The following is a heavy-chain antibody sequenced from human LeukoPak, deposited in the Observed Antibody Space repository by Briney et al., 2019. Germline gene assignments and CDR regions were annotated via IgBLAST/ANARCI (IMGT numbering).Heavy chain of an antibody. D-gene: IGHD3-3*01. J-gene: IGHJ6*02. CDR1: GGSFSGYY. CDR2: IYYSGST. V-gene: IGHV4-34*09. Sequence: PSETLSLTCAVYGGSFSGYYWSWIRQPPGKGLEWIGYIYYSGSTYYNPSLKSRVTISVDTSKNQFSLKLSSVTAADTAVYYCARGRGFWSGYNRPRYYGMDVWGQGTTVIVSS. CDR3: ARGRGFWSGYNRPRYYGMDV.